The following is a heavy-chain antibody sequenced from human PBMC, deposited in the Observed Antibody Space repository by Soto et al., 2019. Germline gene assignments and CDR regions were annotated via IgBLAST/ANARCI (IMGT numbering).Heavy chain of an antibody. Sequence: LALTSVVPGGANDKRSSFWGWIRQHPGKGLEFIGSVYDSRGAYYTPSLKSRGKVSVDTSKNQLALRVNSVTAADAAVYYCLRVVEATTRPTDFYSWGQR. V-gene: IGHV4-39*01. CDR1: GGANDKRSSF. CDR3: LRVVEATTRPTDFYS. CDR2: VYDSRGA. J-gene: IGHJ4*02. D-gene: IGHD3-22*01.